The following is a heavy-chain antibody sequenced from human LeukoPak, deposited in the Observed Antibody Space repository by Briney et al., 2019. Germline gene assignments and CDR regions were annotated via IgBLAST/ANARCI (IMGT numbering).Heavy chain of an antibody. CDR1: GFTFSSYA. CDR3: AKDTGGCSYANFDY. V-gene: IGHV3-23*01. Sequence: PGGSLRLSCAASGFTFSSYAMSWVRQAPGKGLEWVSGISGSGGGTNYAESVKGRFTISRDNSKNTLYLQMNSLRAEDTAVYYCAKDTGGCSYANFDYWGQGTLVTVSS. CDR2: ISGSGGGT. J-gene: IGHJ4*02. D-gene: IGHD5-18*01.